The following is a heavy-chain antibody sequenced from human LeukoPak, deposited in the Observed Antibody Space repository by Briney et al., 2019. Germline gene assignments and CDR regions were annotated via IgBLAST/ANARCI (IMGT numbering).Heavy chain of an antibody. CDR3: AKDIFGQIDAFDI. D-gene: IGHD3-3*01. CDR1: GFTFSSYA. Sequence: GGSLRLSCAASGFTFSSYAMSWVRQAPGKGLEWVSAISGSGGSTYYAVSVKGRFTISRDNSKNTLYLQMNSLRAEDTAVYYCAKDIFGQIDAFDIWGQGTMVTVSS. J-gene: IGHJ3*02. V-gene: IGHV3-23*01. CDR2: ISGSGGST.